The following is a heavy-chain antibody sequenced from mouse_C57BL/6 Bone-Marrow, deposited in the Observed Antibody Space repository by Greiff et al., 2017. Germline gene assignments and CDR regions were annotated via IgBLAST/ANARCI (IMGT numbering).Heavy chain of an antibody. CDR3: AREVYYYGLDY. V-gene: IGHV1-50*01. D-gene: IGHD1-1*01. CDR2: IDPSDSYT. CDR1: GYTFTSYW. Sequence: VQLQQSGAELVKPGASVKLSCKASGYTFTSYWMQWVKQRPGQGLEWIGEIDPSDSYTNYNQKFKGTATLTVDTSSSTAYMQLSSLTSEDSAVYYGAREVYYYGLDYWGQGTTLTVSS. J-gene: IGHJ2*01.